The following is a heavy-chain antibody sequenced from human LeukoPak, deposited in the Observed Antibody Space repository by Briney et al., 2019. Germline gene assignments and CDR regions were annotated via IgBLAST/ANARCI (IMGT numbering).Heavy chain of an antibody. CDR2: ASPDGTEQ. CDR1: GFPFTRNA. V-gene: IGHV3-30*01. CDR3: YTGSHYYYDS. Sequence: PGMSLRLSCVASGFPFTRNAMHWVRQAPGKGLEWVAVASPDGTEQYYADSVKGRFTISRDNSKNTVFPQMNSLTYEDTAVYSCYTGSHYYYDSWGQGTLVTVSS. D-gene: IGHD1-14*01. J-gene: IGHJ4*02.